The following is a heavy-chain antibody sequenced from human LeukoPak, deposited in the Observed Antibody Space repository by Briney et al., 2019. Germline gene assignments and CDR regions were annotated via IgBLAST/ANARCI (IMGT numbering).Heavy chain of an antibody. Sequence: PSETLSLTCTVSGGSISRSSYYWGWIRQPPGKGLEWIGSIYYSGSTYYNPSLKSRVTISVDTSKNQFSLEVSSVTAADTAVYYCARDLRRDAFDIWGQGTMVTVSS. CDR1: GGSISRSSYY. CDR3: ARDLRRDAFDI. J-gene: IGHJ3*02. CDR2: IYYSGST. V-gene: IGHV4-39*07.